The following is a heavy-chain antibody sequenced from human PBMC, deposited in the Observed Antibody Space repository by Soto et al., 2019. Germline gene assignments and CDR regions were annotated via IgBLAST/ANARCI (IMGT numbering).Heavy chain of an antibody. Sequence: SETLSLTCTVSGGSISSYYWSWIRQHPGKGLEWIGYIYFSGSTYYNPSLKSRVSISVDTSNNQFSLKLASVIIADTAVYYCARSMAAPKFDYWGQGTPVTVSS. D-gene: IGHD6-13*01. J-gene: IGHJ4*02. CDR1: GGSISSYY. CDR3: ARSMAAPKFDY. CDR2: IYFSGST. V-gene: IGHV4-59*06.